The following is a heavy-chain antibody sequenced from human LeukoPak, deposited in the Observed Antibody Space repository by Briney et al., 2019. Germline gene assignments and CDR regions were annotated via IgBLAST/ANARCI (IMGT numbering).Heavy chain of an antibody. CDR1: GFTFTSYS. V-gene: IGHV3-21*01. J-gene: IGHJ6*02. CDR3: ARGGGLDV. CDR2: IGSSNSYI. D-gene: IGHD3-16*01. Sequence: GGSLRLSCAASGFTFTSYSMNWVRQAPGKGLEWVSSIGSSNSYIYYADSVKGRFTISRDNAKNSLYLQMNSLRAEDTAVYFCARGGGLDVWGQGATVTVSS.